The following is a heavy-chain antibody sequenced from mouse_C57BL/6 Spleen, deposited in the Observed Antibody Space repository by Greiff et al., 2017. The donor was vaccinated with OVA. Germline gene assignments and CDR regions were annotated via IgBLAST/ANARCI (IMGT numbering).Heavy chain of an antibody. Sequence: VQLKQSGPELVKPGASVKMSCKASGYTFTDYNMHWVKQSHGKSLEWIGYINPNNGGTSYNQKFKGKATLTVNKSSSTAYMELRSLTSEDSAVYYCARGGKTAQATPFAYWGQGTLVTVSA. V-gene: IGHV1-22*01. CDR1: GYTFTDYN. CDR3: ARGGKTAQATPFAY. CDR2: INPNNGGT. J-gene: IGHJ3*01. D-gene: IGHD3-2*02.